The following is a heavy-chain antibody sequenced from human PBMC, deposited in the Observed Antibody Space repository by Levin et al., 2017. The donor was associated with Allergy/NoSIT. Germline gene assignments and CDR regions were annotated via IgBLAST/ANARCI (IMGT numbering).Heavy chain of an antibody. CDR1: GFTFINYA. V-gene: IGHV3-23*01. Sequence: EASVKVSCAASGFTFINYAMSWVRQAPGKGLEWVSAITNSGRTYYADSVKGRFTVSRDNSKNTLYLQMNSLRADDTAVYYCAKEMTTVVPVFDYWGQGTLVTVSS. CDR2: ITNSGRT. CDR3: AKEMTTVVPVFDY. J-gene: IGHJ4*02. D-gene: IGHD4-23*01.